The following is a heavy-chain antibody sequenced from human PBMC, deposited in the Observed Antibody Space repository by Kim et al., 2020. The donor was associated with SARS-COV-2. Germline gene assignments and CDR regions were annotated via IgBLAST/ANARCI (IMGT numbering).Heavy chain of an antibody. CDR3: AKADQGYPYYFDY. V-gene: IGHV3-23*01. D-gene: IGHD5-12*01. J-gene: IGHJ4*02. CDR1: GFTFSNYG. CDR2: ISYIGGGGST. Sequence: GGSLRLSCAASGFTFSNYGMTWVRQAPGKWLEWVSAISYIGGGGSTYYADSVKGRFTVSRDNSKDTLYLQMNSLRAEDTAVYYCAKADQGYPYYFDYWGQGTLVTVSS.